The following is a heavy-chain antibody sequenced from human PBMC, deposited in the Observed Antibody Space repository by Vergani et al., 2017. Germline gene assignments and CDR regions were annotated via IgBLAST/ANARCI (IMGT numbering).Heavy chain of an antibody. CDR3: ANSLFVDTAMVDENYYYYGMDV. J-gene: IGHJ6*02. Sequence: QVQLVESGGGVVQPGRSLRLSCAASGFTFSSYGMHWVRQAPGKGLEWVAVISYDGSNKYYADSVKGRFTISRDNSKNTLYLQMNSLRAEDTAVDYCANSLFVDTAMVDENYYYYGMDVWGQGTTVTVSS. V-gene: IGHV3-30*18. CDR1: GFTFSSYG. D-gene: IGHD5-18*01. CDR2: ISYDGSNK.